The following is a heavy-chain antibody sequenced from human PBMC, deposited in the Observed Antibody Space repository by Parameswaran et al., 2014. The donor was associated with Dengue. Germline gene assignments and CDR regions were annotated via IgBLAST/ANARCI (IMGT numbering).Heavy chain of an antibody. J-gene: IGHJ3*02. V-gene: IGHV4-38-2*01. Sequence: WIRQPPGKGLEWIGSIYHSGSTYYNPSLKSRVTISVDTSKNQFSPKLSSVTAADTAVYYCATHPRRAFDIWGQGTMVTVSS. CDR3: ATHPRRAFDI. CDR2: IYHSGST.